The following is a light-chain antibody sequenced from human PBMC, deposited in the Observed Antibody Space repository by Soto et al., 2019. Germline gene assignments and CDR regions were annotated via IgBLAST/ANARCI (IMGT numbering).Light chain of an antibody. J-gene: IGKJ1*01. CDR1: QSIGSR. V-gene: IGKV1-39*01. CDR2: GAS. CDR3: QQTDTIPRT. Sequence: DIPMTQSPSSLSPSVGDRVTITCRASQSIGSRLNWYQQKPGSAPKLLIFGASTLESGVPSRFSGSGSGTDFTLTVSSLQVEDFATYYCQQTDTIPRTFGQGTKVDVK.